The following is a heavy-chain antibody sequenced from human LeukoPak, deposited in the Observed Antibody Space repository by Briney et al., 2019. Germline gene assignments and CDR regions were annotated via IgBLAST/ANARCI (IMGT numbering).Heavy chain of an antibody. Sequence: AGGSLRLSCAASGFTFSDYYRSWIRQAPGKGREWVSYISSSGSTIYYADSVKGRFTISRDNAKNSLYLQMNSLRAEDTAVYYCARDGIAVAGPKTGYYYYMDVWGKGTTVTVSS. J-gene: IGHJ6*03. D-gene: IGHD6-19*01. V-gene: IGHV3-11*04. CDR3: ARDGIAVAGPKTGYYYYMDV. CDR1: GFTFSDYY. CDR2: ISSSGSTI.